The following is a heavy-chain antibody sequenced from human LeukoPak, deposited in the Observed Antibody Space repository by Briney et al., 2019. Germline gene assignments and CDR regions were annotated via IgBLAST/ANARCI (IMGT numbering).Heavy chain of an antibody. CDR3: ARDHIVVVVAAYFDY. CDR2: INHSGST. V-gene: IGHV4-34*01. CDR1: GGSFSGYY. Sequence: SETLSLTCAVYGGSFSGYYWSWIRQPPGKGLEWIGEINHSGSTNYNPSLKSRVTISVDTSKNQFSLKLSSVTAADTAVYYCARDHIVVVVAAYFDYWGQGTLVTVSS. D-gene: IGHD2-15*01. J-gene: IGHJ4*02.